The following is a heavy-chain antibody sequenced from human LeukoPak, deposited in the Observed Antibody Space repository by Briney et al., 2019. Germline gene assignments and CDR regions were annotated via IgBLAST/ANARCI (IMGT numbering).Heavy chain of an antibody. Sequence: GGSLRLPCTASGFTFSMYAMGWVRQAPGRGLEGVSTITGSGRSTYYADSVQGRFTVSRDNAKNPLYLQMNSLRAEDTAVYYCAKEAMYSSSRYVDYWGQGTLVTVSS. CDR2: ITGSGRST. J-gene: IGHJ4*02. D-gene: IGHD6-13*01. CDR3: AKEAMYSSSRYVDY. CDR1: GFTFSMYA. V-gene: IGHV3-23*01.